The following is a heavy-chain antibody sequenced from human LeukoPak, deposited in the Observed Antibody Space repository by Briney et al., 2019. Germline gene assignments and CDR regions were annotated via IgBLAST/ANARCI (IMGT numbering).Heavy chain of an antibody. Sequence: ASVKVSCKASGYTFTGYYMHWVRQAPGQGLEWMGWINPNSGGTNYAQKFQGWVTMTRDTSISTAYMELSRLRSDDTAVYYCARGVSVGAWNWFDPWGQGTLVTVSS. CDR2: INPNSGGT. CDR3: ARGVSVGAWNWFDP. V-gene: IGHV1-2*04. D-gene: IGHD1-26*01. J-gene: IGHJ5*02. CDR1: GYTFTGYY.